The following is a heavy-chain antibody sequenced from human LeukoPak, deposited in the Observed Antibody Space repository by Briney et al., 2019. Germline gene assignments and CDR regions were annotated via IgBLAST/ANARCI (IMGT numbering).Heavy chain of an antibody. CDR3: ARDTARGPLVFMDV. J-gene: IGHJ6*03. Sequence: GGSLRLSCAASGFTLCSYTMNCVRQAPGKGLEWVSSISGTGTYIYSAASLKGRFTISRDNAKTSLYLEMNSLRAEDTAVYYCARDTARGPLVFMDVWGKGTTVTVSS. CDR1: GFTLCSYT. CDR2: ISGTGTYI. D-gene: IGHD5-18*01. V-gene: IGHV3-21*01.